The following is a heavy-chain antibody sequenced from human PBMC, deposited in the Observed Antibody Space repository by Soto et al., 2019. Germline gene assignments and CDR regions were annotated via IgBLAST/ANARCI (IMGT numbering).Heavy chain of an antibody. Sequence: QVHVVQSGAEVKRPGDSVKVSCNTSGYTFTAFYMHWVRQAPGQGLEWIGWISPDSGATKYAESFQGRVSLTRDTSIRTFYMDLNSLTSDDTAVYFCARERGDRRNGHDYDDNNWFAPWGQGTLVTVSS. CDR1: GYTFTAFY. CDR3: ARERGDRRNGHDYDDNNWFAP. J-gene: IGHJ5*02. D-gene: IGHD4-17*01. CDR2: ISPDSGAT. V-gene: IGHV1-2*02.